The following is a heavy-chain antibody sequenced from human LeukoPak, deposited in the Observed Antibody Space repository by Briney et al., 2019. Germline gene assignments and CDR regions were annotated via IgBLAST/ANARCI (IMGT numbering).Heavy chain of an antibody. CDR1: GFTFSRYW. CDR2: INSDGYST. J-gene: IGHJ4*02. V-gene: IGHV3-74*01. D-gene: IGHD2-8*01. Sequence: GGSLRLSCAASGFTFSRYWMHWVRQAPGKGLVWVSRINSDGYSTTYADSVKGRFTISRDNAKNTLYLQMNSLRADDTAVYYCARKYCTNGVCYGFDYWGQGTLVTVSS. CDR3: ARKYCTNGVCYGFDY.